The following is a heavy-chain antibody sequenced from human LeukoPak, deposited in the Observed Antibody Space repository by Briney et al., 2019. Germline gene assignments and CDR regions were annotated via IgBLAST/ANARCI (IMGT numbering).Heavy chain of an antibody. CDR2: ISSSSSYI. CDR3: ARALGYCSSTSCKPINFDY. J-gene: IGHJ4*02. Sequence: RGGSLRLSCAASGFTFSSYSMNWVRQAPGKGLEWVSSISSSSSYIYYADSVKGRFTISRDNAKNSLYLQMNSLRAEDTAVYYCARALGYCSSTSCKPINFDYWGQGTLVTVSS. CDR1: GFTFSSYS. V-gene: IGHV3-21*01. D-gene: IGHD2-2*01.